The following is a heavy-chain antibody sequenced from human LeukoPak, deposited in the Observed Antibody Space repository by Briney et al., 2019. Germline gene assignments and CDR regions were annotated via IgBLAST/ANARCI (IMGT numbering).Heavy chain of an antibody. D-gene: IGHD2-8*01. CDR3: ARDPGGVDYYYMDV. V-gene: IGHV1-46*01. CDR1: GYTFTSYY. CDR2: INPSGGST. Sequence: GASVKVSCKASGYTFTSYYMHWVRQAPGQGLEWMGIINPSGGSTSYAQKFQGRVTMTRDTSISTAYMELSRLRSDDTAVYYCARDPGGVDYYYMDVWGKGTTVTVSS. J-gene: IGHJ6*03.